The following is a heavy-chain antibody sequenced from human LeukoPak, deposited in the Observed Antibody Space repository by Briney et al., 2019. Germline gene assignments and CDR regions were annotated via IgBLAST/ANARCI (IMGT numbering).Heavy chain of an antibody. CDR2: IYYSGST. J-gene: IGHJ4*02. Sequence: PSETLSLTCTVSGGSISSSSYYWGWIRQPPGKGLEWIGSIYYSGSTYYNPSLKSRVTISVDTPKNQFSLKLSSVTAADTAVYYCARHAGYGAAMDYWGQGTLVTVSS. V-gene: IGHV4-39*01. CDR1: GGSISSSSYY. D-gene: IGHD4-17*01. CDR3: ARHAGYGAAMDY.